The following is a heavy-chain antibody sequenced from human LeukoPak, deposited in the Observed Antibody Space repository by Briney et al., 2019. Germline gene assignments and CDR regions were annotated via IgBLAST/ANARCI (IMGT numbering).Heavy chain of an antibody. Sequence: PGGSLRLSCAASGFTFSSYAMSWVRQAPGKGLEWVSAISGSGGSTYYADSVKGRFTISRDDSKNTLYLQMNSLRAEDTAVYYCAKDYYDILTGGMDVWGKGTTVTVSS. CDR3: AKDYYDILTGGMDV. V-gene: IGHV3-23*01. CDR2: ISGSGGST. D-gene: IGHD3-9*01. J-gene: IGHJ6*04. CDR1: GFTFSSYA.